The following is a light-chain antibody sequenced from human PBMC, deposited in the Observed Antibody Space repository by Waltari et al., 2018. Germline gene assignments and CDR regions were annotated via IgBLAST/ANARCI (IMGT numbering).Light chain of an antibody. J-gene: IGLJ1*01. V-gene: IGLV2-23*01. CDR3: CSYASSGTFV. Sequence: QSALTQPASVSGSPGQSITISCTGTSSDIGSYGLVSWYQHHPGKAPKVKSYEGSKRPAGVPDRFSGSRSGNTASLTISGLQAEDEADYYCCSYASSGTFVFGTGTKVTVL. CDR2: EGS. CDR1: SSDIGSYGL.